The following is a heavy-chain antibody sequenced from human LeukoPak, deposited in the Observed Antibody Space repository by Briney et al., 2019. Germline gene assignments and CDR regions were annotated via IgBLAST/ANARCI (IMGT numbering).Heavy chain of an antibody. J-gene: IGHJ4*02. V-gene: IGHV1-2*02. D-gene: IGHD1-14*01. CDR3: ATEPQDY. Sequence: ASVKVSCKASGYTFSGFYIHWVRQAPGQGLEWMGWINPNSGGTNFAQKFQGRVTMTRDTSISTAYMELSRLRSDDTAVYYCATEPQDYWGQGTLVTVSS. CDR1: GYTFSGFY. CDR2: INPNSGGT.